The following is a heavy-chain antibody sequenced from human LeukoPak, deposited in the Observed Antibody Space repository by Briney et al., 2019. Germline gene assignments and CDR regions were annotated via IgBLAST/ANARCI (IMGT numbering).Heavy chain of an antibody. CDR3: ARVFDS. J-gene: IGHJ4*02. V-gene: IGHV4-39*07. CDR2: IFYTGKT. CDR1: GGSVYTSDYY. Sequence: SETLSLTGTVSGGSVYTSDYYWGWVRQPPGKGPEWIGDIFYTGKTNYNPSLKSRVSISIDTSKNQFSLKLTSVTAADTAVYYCARVFDSWGQGTLVTVSS.